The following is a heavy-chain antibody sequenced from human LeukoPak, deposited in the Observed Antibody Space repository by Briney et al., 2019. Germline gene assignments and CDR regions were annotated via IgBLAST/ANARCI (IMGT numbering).Heavy chain of an antibody. CDR1: GFSFPDYA. J-gene: IGHJ4*02. V-gene: IGHV3-9*01. CDR2: ISWNSGNI. CDR3: AKDIGPLTYHYDTSAYSGAFDY. D-gene: IGHD3-22*01. Sequence: AGGSLRLSCAASGFSFPDYAMHWVRQAPGKGLEWVSSISWNSGNIGYADSVKGRFTISRDNAKNSMYLQMNSLRAEDTALYYCAKDIGPLTYHYDTSAYSGAFDYWGQGTLVTVSS.